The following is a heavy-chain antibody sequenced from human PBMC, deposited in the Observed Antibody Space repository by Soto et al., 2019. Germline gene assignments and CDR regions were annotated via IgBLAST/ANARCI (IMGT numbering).Heavy chain of an antibody. J-gene: IGHJ5*02. CDR2: IIPKFGTT. Sequence: QVQLVQSGAEVKKPGSSVKVSCKASGDTFSSYGISWVRQAPGQGLESMGGIIPKFGTTNYAQKFRGRVTITADESTSTAYMELSSLRSEDTALYYCARASGRGWYNWFDPWGQGTLVTVSS. V-gene: IGHV1-69*19. D-gene: IGHD6-19*01. CDR1: GDTFSSYG. CDR3: ARASGRGWYNWFDP.